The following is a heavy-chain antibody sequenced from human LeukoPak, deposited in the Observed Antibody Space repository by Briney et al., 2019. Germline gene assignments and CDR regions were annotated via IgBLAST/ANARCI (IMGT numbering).Heavy chain of an antibody. J-gene: IGHJ4*02. CDR1: GFTFSNYG. V-gene: IGHV3-33*01. CDR2: IWYDGSDK. D-gene: IGHD3-16*01. Sequence: PGRSLRLSCAASGFTFSNYGMHWVRQAPGKGLEWVAVIWYDGSDKYHADSVKGRFTISRDNSKNTLYLQMNSLRVEDAAVYYCARPVVLGAYLRGAYYFDSWGQGTLATVSS. CDR3: ARPVVLGAYLRGAYYFDS.